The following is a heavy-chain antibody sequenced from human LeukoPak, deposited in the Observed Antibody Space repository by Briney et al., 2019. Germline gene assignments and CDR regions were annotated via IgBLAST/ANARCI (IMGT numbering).Heavy chain of an antibody. Sequence: GGSLRLSCAASGFTFSSYSMNWVRQAPGKGLEWVSSISSSSSYIYYADSVKGRFTISRDNAKNSLYLQMNSLRAEDTAVYYCARDGYGDYRYFDLWGRGTLVTVSS. V-gene: IGHV3-21*01. CDR3: ARDGYGDYRYFDL. D-gene: IGHD4-17*01. CDR2: ISSSSSYI. CDR1: GFTFSSYS. J-gene: IGHJ2*01.